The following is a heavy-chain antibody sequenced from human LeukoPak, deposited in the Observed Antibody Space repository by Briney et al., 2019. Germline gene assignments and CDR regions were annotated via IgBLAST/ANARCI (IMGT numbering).Heavy chain of an antibody. CDR2: IKQDGSEK. J-gene: IGHJ4*02. Sequence: GGSLRLSCAASGFTFSSYWMSWVRQAPGKGLEWVANIKQDGSEKYYVDSVKGRFTISRDNAKNSLYLQMNSLRAEDTAVYYCAKDSNGYYFDYWGQGTLATVSS. CDR1: GFTFSSYW. CDR3: AKDSNGYYFDY. D-gene: IGHD4-4*01. V-gene: IGHV3-7*03.